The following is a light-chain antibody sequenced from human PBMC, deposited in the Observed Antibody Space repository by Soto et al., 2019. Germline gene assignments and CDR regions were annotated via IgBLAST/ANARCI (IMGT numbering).Light chain of an antibody. CDR2: GAS. CDR3: QHYVTSPPLYF. V-gene: IGKV3-20*01. CDR1: QSVSTCC. Sequence: EIVLTQSPGTLSLSPGERATLSCRASQSVSTCCLAWYQQKPGQAPRLLIYGASNRATGIPDRFSGSGSGTDFTLTISRLEPADFAVYYCQHYVTSPPLYFFGQGTKLEIK. J-gene: IGKJ2*01.